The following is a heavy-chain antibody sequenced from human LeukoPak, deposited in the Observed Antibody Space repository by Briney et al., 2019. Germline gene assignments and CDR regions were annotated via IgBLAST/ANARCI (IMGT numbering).Heavy chain of an antibody. CDR3: AFGSDFQSFDY. CDR2: INHSGST. J-gene: IGHJ4*02. CDR1: GVSFSDYY. Sequence: SETLSLTCAVYGVSFSDYYWSWIRQPPGKGLEWIGEINHSGSTKYNPSLKSRVTISVETSRNQFSLKLSSVTAADTAVYYCAFGSDFQSFDYWGQGTLVTVSS. V-gene: IGHV4-34*01. D-gene: IGHD5-12*01.